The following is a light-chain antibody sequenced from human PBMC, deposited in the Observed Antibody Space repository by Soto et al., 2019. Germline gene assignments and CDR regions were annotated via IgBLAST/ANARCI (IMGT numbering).Light chain of an antibody. CDR3: GTWDSSLSAWV. Sequence: QSVLTQPPSVSAAPGQKVTISFSGSSSNIGSNYVSWYQHLSGTAPKLLIYDNNERPSGIPDRISGSKSGTSATLGITGLQTGDEADYYCGTWDSSLSAWVFGGGTKLTVL. V-gene: IGLV1-51*01. J-gene: IGLJ3*02. CDR1: SSNIGSNY. CDR2: DNN.